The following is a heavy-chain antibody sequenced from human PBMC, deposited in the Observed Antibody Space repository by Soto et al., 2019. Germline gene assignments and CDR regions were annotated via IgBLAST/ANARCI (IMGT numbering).Heavy chain of an antibody. CDR2: ISYDGSNK. J-gene: IGHJ6*02. D-gene: IGHD2-15*01. Sequence: QVQLVESGGGVVQPGRSLRLSCAASGFTFSSYGMHWVRQAPGKGLEWVAVISYDGSNKYYADSVKGRFTISRDNSKNTLYLQMNSLRAEDTAVYYCAKDLGWSGGSCYYYYYGMDVWGQGTTVTVSS. V-gene: IGHV3-30*18. CDR1: GFTFSSYG. CDR3: AKDLGWSGGSCYYYYYGMDV.